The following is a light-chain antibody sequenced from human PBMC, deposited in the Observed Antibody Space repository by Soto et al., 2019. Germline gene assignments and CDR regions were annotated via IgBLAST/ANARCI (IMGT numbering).Light chain of an antibody. Sequence: QSALTQPASVSGSPGQSITISCTGTSSDVGGYIYVSWYQQHPGKAPKLMIYDVTSRPSGVSYRFSGSKSGNTASLTISGLQAEDEAHYYCSSYTTSSYYVFGTGTKLT. CDR3: SSYTTSSYYV. CDR1: SSDVGGYIY. J-gene: IGLJ1*01. CDR2: DVT. V-gene: IGLV2-14*01.